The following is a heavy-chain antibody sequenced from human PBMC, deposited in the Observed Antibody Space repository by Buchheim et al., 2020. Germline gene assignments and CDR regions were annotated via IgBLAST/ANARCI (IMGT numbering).Heavy chain of an antibody. J-gene: IGHJ4*02. CDR2: INPGNGST. D-gene: IGHD3-10*01. CDR1: GYTFPTYY. CDR3: ARGNYDSGSPSPYFDY. Sequence: QVQLLQSGAEVKRPGASVKLSCRASGYTFPTYYLHWVRQAPGQGLEWMGIINPGNGSTAYAQEFLGRVTMTRDTSMSTVYMELNSLTSEDTAVYYCARGNYDSGSPSPYFDYWGPGTL. V-gene: IGHV1-46*01.